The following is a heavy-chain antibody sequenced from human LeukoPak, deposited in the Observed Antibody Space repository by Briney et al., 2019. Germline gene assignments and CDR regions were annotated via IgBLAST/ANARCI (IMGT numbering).Heavy chain of an antibody. V-gene: IGHV3-21*01. CDR1: GFTISDYW. J-gene: IGHJ3*02. CDR2: ISSSSSYI. D-gene: IGHD6-13*01. CDR3: ARDDFGIAAAYDAFDI. Sequence: PGGSLRLSCAASGFTISDYWMTWVRQAPGKGLEWVSSISSSSSYIYYADSVKGRFTISRDNAKNSLYLQMNSLRAEDTAVYYCARDDFGIAAAYDAFDIWGQGTMVTVSS.